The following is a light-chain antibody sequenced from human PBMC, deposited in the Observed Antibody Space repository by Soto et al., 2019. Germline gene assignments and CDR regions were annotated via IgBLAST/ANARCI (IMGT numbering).Light chain of an antibody. CDR3: QLYSGSPWT. V-gene: IGKV3-20*01. CDR2: SVS. J-gene: IGKJ1*01. CDR1: QSISHKY. Sequence: IVLTQSPGTLSLSPGEGATLSCRASQSISHKYLAWFQQKPGRAPRLLIHSVSTRATGAPDRFSGSGSGTDFTLAISRLEPEDFAVYYCQLYSGSPWTFGQGTKVEI.